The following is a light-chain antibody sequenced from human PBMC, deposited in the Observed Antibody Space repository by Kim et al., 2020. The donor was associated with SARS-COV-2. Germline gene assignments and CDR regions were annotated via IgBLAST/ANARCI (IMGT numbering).Light chain of an antibody. CDR3: QQYNNYPWT. Sequence: DIQMTQSPSTLSASVGDRVTITCRASQSISSWLAWYQQKPGKAPKLLIYKAWSLESGVPSRFSGSGSGTEFTLTISSLQPDDFATYYCQQYNNYPWTFGQGTKVDIK. J-gene: IGKJ1*01. CDR1: QSISSW. CDR2: KAW. V-gene: IGKV1-5*03.